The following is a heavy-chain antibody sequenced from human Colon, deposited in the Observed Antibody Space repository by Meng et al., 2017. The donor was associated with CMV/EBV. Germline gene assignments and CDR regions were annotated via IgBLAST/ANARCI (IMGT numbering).Heavy chain of an antibody. CDR1: AIAFPGRY. CDR2: INPNSGET. V-gene: IGHV1-2*06. CDR3: ARPEHYYHTSGYPGDYFDY. Sequence: QVQLVQSGAEVKPPGAAVKVSCKSAAIAFPGRYIHWVRQAPGKGLEWLVRINPNSGETSFAQNFQDRLTMTRDSSIITAYMEMTSLTSDDTAVYYCARPEHYYHTSGYPGDYFDYWGQGTLVTVSS. J-gene: IGHJ4*02. D-gene: IGHD3-22*01.